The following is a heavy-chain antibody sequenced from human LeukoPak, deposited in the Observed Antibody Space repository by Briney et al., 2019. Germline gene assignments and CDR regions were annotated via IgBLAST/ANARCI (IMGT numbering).Heavy chain of an antibody. Sequence: PSETLSLTCTVSGGSISSYYWSWIRQPLGKGLEWIGYIYYSGSTNYNPSLKSRVTISVDTSKNQFSLKLSSVTAADTAVYYCAREGMTTFAFDIWGQGTMVTVSS. J-gene: IGHJ3*02. CDR1: GGSISSYY. CDR2: IYYSGST. CDR3: AREGMTTFAFDI. V-gene: IGHV4-59*01. D-gene: IGHD3-16*01.